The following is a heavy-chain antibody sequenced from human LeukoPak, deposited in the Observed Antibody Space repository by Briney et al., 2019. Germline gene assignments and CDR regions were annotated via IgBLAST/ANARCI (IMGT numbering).Heavy chain of an antibody. CDR1: GYSFRSYW. J-gene: IGHJ3*02. CDR2: IYPGDSDS. CDR3: ARRLGGADVFDI. V-gene: IGHV5-51*01. Sequence: GESLKISCKGSGYSFRSYWIAWVRQMPGKGLEWMGIIYPGDSDSKCSRSFEGQVTTSADKSINPAYLQWSSLKASDSAMYYCARRLGGADVFDIWGEGTVVTVSS. D-gene: IGHD3-16*01.